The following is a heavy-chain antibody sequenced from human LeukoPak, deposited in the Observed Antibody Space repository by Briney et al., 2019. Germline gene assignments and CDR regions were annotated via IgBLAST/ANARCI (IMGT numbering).Heavy chain of an antibody. CDR3: AELGITMIGGV. CDR2: ISYDGNNK. J-gene: IGHJ6*04. V-gene: IGHV3-30*04. Sequence: PGRSLRLSCAASGFTFSSYAMHWVRQAPGKGLEWVAAISYDGNNKFYADSVKGRFTISRDNAKNSLYLQMNSLRAEDTAVYYCAELGITMIGGVWGKGTTVTISS. D-gene: IGHD3-10*02. CDR1: GFTFSSYA.